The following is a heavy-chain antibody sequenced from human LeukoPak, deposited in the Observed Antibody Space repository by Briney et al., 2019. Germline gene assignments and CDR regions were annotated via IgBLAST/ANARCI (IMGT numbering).Heavy chain of an antibody. CDR3: ARYGSGSYSDDHFQH. V-gene: IGHV4-59*08. Sequence: KPSETLSLTCTVSGGSISGYYWSWIRQPPGRGLEWIGFIYYSGCTKYNPSLKSRVTISVDTSKNQFSLKLTSVTAADTAVYYCARYGSGSYSDDHFQHWGQGTLVTVSS. CDR1: GGSISGYY. D-gene: IGHD3-10*01. J-gene: IGHJ1*01. CDR2: IYYSGCT.